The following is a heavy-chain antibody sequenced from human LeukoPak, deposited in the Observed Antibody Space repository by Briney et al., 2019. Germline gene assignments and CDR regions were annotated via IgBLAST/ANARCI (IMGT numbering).Heavy chain of an antibody. CDR3: AAHDRIEAAGNENAFDI. CDR2: IVVGSGNT. J-gene: IGHJ3*02. V-gene: IGHV1-58*02. D-gene: IGHD6-13*01. CDR1: GFTFTSSA. Sequence: SVKVSCKASGFTFTSSAMQWVRQARGQRLEWIGWIVVGSGNTNYAQKFRERVTISRDMSTSTAYMELSSLRSEDTAVYYCAAHDRIEAAGNENAFDIWGQGTMVTVSS.